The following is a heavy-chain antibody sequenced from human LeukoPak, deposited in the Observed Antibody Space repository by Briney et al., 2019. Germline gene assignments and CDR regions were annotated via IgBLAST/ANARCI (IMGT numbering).Heavy chain of an antibody. D-gene: IGHD6-19*01. CDR1: GFTFSSSA. CDR2: ISNNGGYT. J-gene: IGHJ4*02. Sequence: GGSLRLSCAASGFTFSSSAMSWVRQAPGKGLEWVSAISNNGGYTYYADSVQGRFTISRDNSKSTLCLQMNSLRAEDTAVYYCAKAWSSDWYDYWGQGTLVTVSS. CDR3: AKAWSSDWYDY. V-gene: IGHV3-23*01.